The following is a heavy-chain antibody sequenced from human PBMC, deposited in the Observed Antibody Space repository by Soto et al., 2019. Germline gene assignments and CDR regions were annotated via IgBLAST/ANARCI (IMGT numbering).Heavy chain of an antibody. CDR2: IIPIFGTA. Sequence: SVKVSCKASGGTFSSYAISWVRQEPGQGLEWMGGIIPIFGTANYAQKFQGRVTITADESTSTAYMELSSLRSEDTAVYYCARVPSGWNLKYYFDYWGQGTLVTVSS. CDR1: GGTFSSYA. D-gene: IGHD1-7*01. J-gene: IGHJ4*02. V-gene: IGHV1-69*13. CDR3: ARVPSGWNLKYYFDY.